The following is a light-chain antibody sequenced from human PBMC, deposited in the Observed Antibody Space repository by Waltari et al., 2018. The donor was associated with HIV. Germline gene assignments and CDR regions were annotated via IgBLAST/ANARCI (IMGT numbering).Light chain of an antibody. CDR1: NSDVGSYNR. Sequence: QSALPQPPSVSGSPGQSVSISSTGSNSDVGSYNRVSWYQQPPGTAPKLIIYEVNNRPSGVPDRFSGSQSGNTASLTISGLQAEDEADYYCSLYTGTTNVLFGGGTKLTVL. CDR2: EVN. V-gene: IGLV2-18*01. J-gene: IGLJ2*01. CDR3: SLYTGTTNVL.